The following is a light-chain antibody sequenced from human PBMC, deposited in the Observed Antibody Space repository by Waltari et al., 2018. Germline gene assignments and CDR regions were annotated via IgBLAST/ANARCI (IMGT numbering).Light chain of an antibody. CDR1: SSDVGCYNY. CDR2: EVT. J-gene: IGLJ1*01. CDR3: SSYAGNNNCV. Sequence: QSALTQPPYASGSPGHSVTLPCTRTSSDVGCYNYVPWYQQYPGKAPKLMIYEVTKRPSGVPDRFSASKSGNTASLTVSGLQAEDEADYYCSSYAGNNNCVFGTGTKVTVL. V-gene: IGLV2-8*01.